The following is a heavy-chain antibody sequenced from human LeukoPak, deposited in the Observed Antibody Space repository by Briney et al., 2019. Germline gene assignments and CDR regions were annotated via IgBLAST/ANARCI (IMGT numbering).Heavy chain of an antibody. J-gene: IGHJ4*02. D-gene: IGHD1-26*01. Sequence: GRSLRLSCAASGFTFSSYGMHRVRQAPGKGLEWVAVIWYDGNNKYYADSVKGRFTISRDNSKNTLSLQMNSLRAEDTAVYYCARDRALMGATPFDYWGQGTLVTVSS. CDR1: GFTFSSYG. CDR2: IWYDGNNK. CDR3: ARDRALMGATPFDY. V-gene: IGHV3-33*01.